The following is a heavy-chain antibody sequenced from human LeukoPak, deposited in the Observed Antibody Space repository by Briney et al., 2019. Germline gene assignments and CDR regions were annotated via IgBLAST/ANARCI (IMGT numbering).Heavy chain of an antibody. CDR3: AELGITMIGGV. CDR1: GFTFSSYE. J-gene: IGHJ6*04. Sequence: GGSLRLSCAASGFTFSSYEMNWVRQAPGKGLEWVSYISSSGSTIYYADSVKGRCTISRDNAKNSLYLQMNILRAEDTAVYYCAELGITMIGGVWGKGTTVTISS. V-gene: IGHV3-48*03. CDR2: ISSSGSTI. D-gene: IGHD3-10*02.